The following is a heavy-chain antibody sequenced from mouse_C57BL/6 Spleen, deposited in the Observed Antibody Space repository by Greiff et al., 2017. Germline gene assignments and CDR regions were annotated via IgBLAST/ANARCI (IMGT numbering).Heavy chain of an antibody. CDR2: ISYDGSN. D-gene: IGHD2-4*01. CDR3: ARADYDYDEVWYFDV. CDR1: GYSITSGYY. J-gene: IGHJ1*03. Sequence: EVKLVESGPGLVKPSQSLSLTCSVTGYSITSGYYWNWIRQFPGNKLEWMGYISYDGSNNYNPSLKNRISITRDTSKNQFFLKLNSVTTEDTDTYDCARADYDYDEVWYFDVWGTGTTVTVSS. V-gene: IGHV3-6*01.